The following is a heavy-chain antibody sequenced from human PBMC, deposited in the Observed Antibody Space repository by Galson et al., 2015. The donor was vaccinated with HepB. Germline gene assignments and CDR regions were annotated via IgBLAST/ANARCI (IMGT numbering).Heavy chain of an antibody. CDR1: GFIFSDYY. Sequence: SLRLSCAASGFIFSDYYMSWIRQAPGKGLEWVSHISSSGTGTYYADSVKGRFAISRDNAKNSLYLQMNSLRAEDTAVYYCARGGEVVVSATAYWGQGTLVTVSS. V-gene: IGHV3-11*01. D-gene: IGHD2-15*01. J-gene: IGHJ4*02. CDR3: ARGGEVVVSATAY. CDR2: ISSSGTGT.